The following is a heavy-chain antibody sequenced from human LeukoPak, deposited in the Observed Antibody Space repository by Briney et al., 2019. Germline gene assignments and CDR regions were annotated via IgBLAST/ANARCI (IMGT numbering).Heavy chain of an antibody. Sequence: SETLSLTCTVSGGSISSSSYYWGWIRQPPGKGLEWIGSIYYSGSTYYNPSLKSRVTISVDTSKNQFSLKLSSVTAADTAVYYCAREVTIFGVVMHYYYYYYMDVWGKGTTVTVSS. CDR3: AREVTIFGVVMHYYYYYYMDV. J-gene: IGHJ6*03. V-gene: IGHV4-39*07. D-gene: IGHD3-3*01. CDR1: GGSISSSSYY. CDR2: IYYSGST.